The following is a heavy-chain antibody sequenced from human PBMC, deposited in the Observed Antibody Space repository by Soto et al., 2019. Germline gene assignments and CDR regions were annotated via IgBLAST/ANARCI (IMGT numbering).Heavy chain of an antibody. CDR1: GYTFTSYA. CDR2: IIPIFGTA. Sequence: GASVKVSCKASGYTFTSYAISWVRQAPGQGLEWMGGIIPIFGTANYAQKFQGRVTITADESTSTAYMELSSLRSEDTAVYYCARVTVEMATINYYYYGMDVWGQGTTVTVSS. J-gene: IGHJ6*02. CDR3: ARVTVEMATINYYYYGMDV. V-gene: IGHV1-69*13. D-gene: IGHD5-12*01.